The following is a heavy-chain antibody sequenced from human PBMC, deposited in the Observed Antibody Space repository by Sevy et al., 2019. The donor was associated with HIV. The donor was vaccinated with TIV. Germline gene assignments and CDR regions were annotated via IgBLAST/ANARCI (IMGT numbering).Heavy chain of an antibody. Sequence: ASVKVSCKASGGTFNNYGINWVRQAPGQGLQWMGGILPLSGLVNYAQNLQGRVAITADESTRTVYMELSSLGFEDTALYFLPRNRPWVVNSYFLDPWGGGAWVTVS. CDR1: GGTFNNYG. J-gene: IGHJ5*02. D-gene: IGHD2-21*01. CDR2: ILPLSGLV. CDR3: PRNRPWVVNSYFLDP. V-gene: IGHV1-69*13.